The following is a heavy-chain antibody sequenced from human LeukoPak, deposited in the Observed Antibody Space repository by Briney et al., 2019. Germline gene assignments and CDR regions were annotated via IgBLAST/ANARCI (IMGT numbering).Heavy chain of an antibody. CDR2: ISGSGGNT. J-gene: IGHJ4*02. Sequence: GGSLRLSCAASGFTFSSSAMTWVRQAPGKGLEWVSTISGSGGNTYYADSVKGRFTISRDTSKNTLYLQMNSLRAEDTAVYYCAKSATYYYDSSGYPFDYWGQGTLVTVSS. D-gene: IGHD3-22*01. CDR1: GFTFSSSA. V-gene: IGHV3-23*01. CDR3: AKSATYYYDSSGYPFDY.